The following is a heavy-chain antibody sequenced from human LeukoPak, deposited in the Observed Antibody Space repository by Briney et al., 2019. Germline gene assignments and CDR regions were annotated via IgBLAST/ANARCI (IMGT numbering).Heavy chain of an antibody. Sequence: GGSLRLSCAASGFTFSGSAMHWVRQASGKGLEWVGRIRSKANSYATAYAASVKGRFTISRDDSKNTAYLQMNSLKTEDTAVYYCTRGVGAYCGGDCPLDAFDIWGQGTMVTVSS. V-gene: IGHV3-73*01. CDR1: GFTFSGSA. J-gene: IGHJ3*02. CDR3: TRGVGAYCGGDCPLDAFDI. D-gene: IGHD2-21*02. CDR2: IRSKANSYAT.